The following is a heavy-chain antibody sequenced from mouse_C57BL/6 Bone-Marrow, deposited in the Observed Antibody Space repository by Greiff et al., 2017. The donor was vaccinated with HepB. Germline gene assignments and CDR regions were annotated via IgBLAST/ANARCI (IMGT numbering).Heavy chain of an antibody. CDR2: IYPGDGDT. D-gene: IGHD1-1*01. CDR3: ARTTVVFDY. Sequence: QVKLMESGPELVKPGASVKISCKASGYAFSSSWMNWVKQRPGKGLEWIGRIYPGDGDTNYNGKFKGKATLTADKSSSTAYMQLSSLTSEDSAVYFCARTTVVFDYWGQGTTLTVSS. V-gene: IGHV1-82*01. J-gene: IGHJ2*01. CDR1: GYAFSSSW.